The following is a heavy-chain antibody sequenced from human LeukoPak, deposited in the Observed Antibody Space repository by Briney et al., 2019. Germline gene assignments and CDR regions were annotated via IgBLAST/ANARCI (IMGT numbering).Heavy chain of an antibody. CDR3: ARDDYGSGSYCPYNWFDP. CDR1: GGSISSYY. CDR2: IYTSGST. J-gene: IGHJ5*02. D-gene: IGHD3-10*01. V-gene: IGHV4-4*07. Sequence: SETLSLTCTVSGGSISSYYWSWIRQPAGKGLEWIGRIYTSGSTNYNPSLKSRVTMSVDTSKNQFSLKLSSVTAADTAVYYCARDDYGSGSYCPYNWFDPWGQGTLVTVSS.